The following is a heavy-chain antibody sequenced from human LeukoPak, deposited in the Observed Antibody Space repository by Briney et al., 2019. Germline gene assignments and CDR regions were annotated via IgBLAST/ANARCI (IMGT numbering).Heavy chain of an antibody. CDR1: GYSISSGYY. CDR2: TYHSGST. Sequence: SETLSLTCTVSGYSISSGYYWGWIRQPPGKGLEWIGSTYHSGSTYYNPSLKSRVTISVDTSKNQFSLKLSSVTAADTAVYYCARAHDYGDYSLDYWGQGTLVTVSS. J-gene: IGHJ4*02. CDR3: ARAHDYGDYSLDY. D-gene: IGHD4-17*01. V-gene: IGHV4-38-2*02.